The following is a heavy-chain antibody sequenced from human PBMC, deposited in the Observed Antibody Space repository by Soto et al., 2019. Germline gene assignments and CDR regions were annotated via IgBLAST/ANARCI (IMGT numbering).Heavy chain of an antibody. V-gene: IGHV5-51*01. CDR3: ASGSDYYYYGMDV. Sequence: GEPLKISCKGSGYSFTSYWIGWVRQMPGKGLEWMGIIYPGDSDTRYSPSFQGQVTISADKSISTAYLQWSSLKASDTAMYYCASGSDYYYYGMDVWGQGTTVTVSS. CDR2: IYPGDSDT. J-gene: IGHJ6*02. D-gene: IGHD3-10*01. CDR1: GYSFTSYW.